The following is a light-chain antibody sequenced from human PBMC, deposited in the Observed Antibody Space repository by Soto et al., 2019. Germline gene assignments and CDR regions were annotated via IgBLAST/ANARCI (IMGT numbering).Light chain of an antibody. J-gene: IGKJ1*01. CDR3: QQANSFPWT. CDR1: QGINSW. Sequence: DIQMTQSPSSVSASVGDRVTMTCRASQGINSWLAWYQQKPGKAPKLLIYAASNLQSGVPSRFSGSGSGTDFTLPISSLQPEDVATYYCQQANSFPWTFGQGTKVEIK. CDR2: AAS. V-gene: IGKV1-12*01.